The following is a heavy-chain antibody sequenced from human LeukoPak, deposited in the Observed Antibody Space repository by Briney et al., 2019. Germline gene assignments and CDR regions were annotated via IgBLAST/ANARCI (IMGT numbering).Heavy chain of an antibody. D-gene: IGHD2-15*01. J-gene: IGHJ6*02. CDR2: IYSGCST. V-gene: IGHV3-66*01. CDR1: GFTVSSNY. Sequence: GGSLRLSCGASGFTVSSNYISWLRQAPGKGLEWVSVIYSGCSTYYADSVKGRFTISRVNSKNTVYVQMNSLRAEDTAVYYCARILHFGMDVWGQGTTVTVSS. CDR3: ARILHFGMDV.